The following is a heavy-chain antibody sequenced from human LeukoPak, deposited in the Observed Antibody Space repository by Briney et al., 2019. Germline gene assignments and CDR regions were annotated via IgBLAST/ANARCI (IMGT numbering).Heavy chain of an antibody. V-gene: IGHV1-69*13. CDR3: ARDRGAAAPFDY. Sequence: SVKVSCKASGGTFISYAIGWVRQAPGQGLEWMGGIIPIFGTANYAQKFQGRVTITADESTSTAYMELSSLKSEDTAVYYCARDRGAAAPFDYWGQGTLVTVSS. J-gene: IGHJ4*02. CDR1: GGTFISYA. D-gene: IGHD6-13*01. CDR2: IIPIFGTA.